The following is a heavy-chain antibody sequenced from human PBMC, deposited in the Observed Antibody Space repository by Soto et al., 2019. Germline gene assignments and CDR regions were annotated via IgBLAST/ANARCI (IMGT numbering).Heavy chain of an antibody. D-gene: IGHD4-17*01. J-gene: IGHJ4*02. CDR1: GGSISSYY. Sequence: AETLSLTCTVSGGSISSYYWSWIRQPPGKGLEWIGYIYYSGSTNYNPSLKSRVTISRDMSTSTAYMELSSLRPEDTAVYYCAADVGGYIYGLARHWGPGTLVTVSS. CDR3: AADVGGYIYGLARH. CDR2: IYYSGST. V-gene: IGHV4-59*12.